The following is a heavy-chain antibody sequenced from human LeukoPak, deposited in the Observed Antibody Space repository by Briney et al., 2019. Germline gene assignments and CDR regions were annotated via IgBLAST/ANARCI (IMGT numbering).Heavy chain of an antibody. V-gene: IGHV3-74*01. J-gene: IGHJ4*02. CDR2: INSAGSYT. Sequence: GGSLRLSCAASGFTFSSYWMHWVRQAPGKGLVWVSGINSAGSYTSHADSAKRRFTISGDNAKNTLYLQMSSLTAEDTAVYHCTRDTFGGDDFWGQGTLVTVSS. D-gene: IGHD3-16*01. CDR1: GFTFSSYW. CDR3: TRDTFGGDDF.